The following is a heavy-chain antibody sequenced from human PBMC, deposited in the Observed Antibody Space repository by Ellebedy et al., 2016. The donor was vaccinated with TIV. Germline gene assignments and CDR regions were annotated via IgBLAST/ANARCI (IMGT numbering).Heavy chain of an antibody. Sequence: PGGSLRLSCAVSGFTFSTSWMSWVRQAPGQGLEWVANMNGDGNERYYVDSVEGRFTISRDNTRNSLYLQMNSLRADDTAVYYCMKDGSGTMNFWGQGTLVTVSS. J-gene: IGHJ4*02. D-gene: IGHD1-1*01. CDR2: MNGDGNER. CDR3: MKDGSGTMNF. V-gene: IGHV3-7*01. CDR1: GFTFSTSW.